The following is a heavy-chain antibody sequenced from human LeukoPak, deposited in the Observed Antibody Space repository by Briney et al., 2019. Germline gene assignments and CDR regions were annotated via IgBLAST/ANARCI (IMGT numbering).Heavy chain of an antibody. V-gene: IGHV3-21*01. CDR1: GFTFSSYS. Sequence: GGSLRLSCAASGFTFSSYSMNWVRQAPGKGLEWVSSISSSSTYIYYADSVKGRFAISRDDAKNSLYLQMNSLRGEDTAVYYCARDGGSGSFYPIDCWGQGTLVTVSS. CDR3: ARDGGSGSFYPIDC. J-gene: IGHJ4*02. CDR2: ISSSSTYI. D-gene: IGHD3-10*01.